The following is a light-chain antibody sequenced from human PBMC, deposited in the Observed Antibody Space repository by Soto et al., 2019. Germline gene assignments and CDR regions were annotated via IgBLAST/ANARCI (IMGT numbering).Light chain of an antibody. J-gene: IGLJ1*01. CDR3: CSFATACAHV. CDR1: SSDIGAYDY. Sequence: QSVLTQPPSASGSPGQSVTISCTGTSSDIGAYDYVSWFQQHPGKAPKLMISEVNNRPSGVSNRFSGSKSGNTAYLTISGLQVEDEAEYFCCSFATACAHVFGTGTKVIVL. CDR2: EVN. V-gene: IGLV2-8*01.